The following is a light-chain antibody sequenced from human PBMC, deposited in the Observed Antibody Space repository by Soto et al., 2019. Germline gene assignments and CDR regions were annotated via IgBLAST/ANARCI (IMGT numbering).Light chain of an antibody. CDR3: SSYTSVNLYV. V-gene: IGLV2-14*01. CDR2: DVS. CDR1: SSDIGGYTH. J-gene: IGLJ1*01. Sequence: QSALTQPASVSGSPGQSLSISCTGTSSDIGGYTHVSWYQQYAGKAPKLMIYDVSSRPSGVSYRFSGSKSGNTASLTISGLQAEDEADYYCSSYTSVNLYVFGTGTKVTVL.